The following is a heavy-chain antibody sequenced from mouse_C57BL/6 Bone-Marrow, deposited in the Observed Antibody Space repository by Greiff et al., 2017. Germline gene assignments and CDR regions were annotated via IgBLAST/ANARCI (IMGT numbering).Heavy chain of an antibody. V-gene: IGHV1-50*01. CDR1: GYTFTSYW. CDR2: IDPSDSYT. J-gene: IGHJ2*01. D-gene: IGHD2-3*01. Sequence: QVQLQQPGAELVKPGASVKLSCKASGYTFTSYWMQWVKQRPGQGLEWIGEIDPSDSYTNYNQKFKGKATLTVDTSSSTAYMQLSSLTSEDSAVYYCARWLLQLDYWGQGTALTVSS. CDR3: ARWLLQLDY.